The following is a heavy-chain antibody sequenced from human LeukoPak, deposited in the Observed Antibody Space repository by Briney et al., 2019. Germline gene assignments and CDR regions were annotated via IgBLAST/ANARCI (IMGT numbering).Heavy chain of an antibody. V-gene: IGHV3-33*01. CDR3: ARESTTMVRGVIQH. D-gene: IGHD3-10*01. CDR1: GFTFSSYG. J-gene: IGHJ1*01. CDR2: IWYDGSNK. Sequence: GGSLRLSCAASGFTFSSYGMHWVRQAPGKGLEGVAVIWYDGSNKYYADPVKGRFTISRDNSKNTLYLQMNSLRAEDTAVYYCARESTTMVRGVIQHWGQGTLVTVSS.